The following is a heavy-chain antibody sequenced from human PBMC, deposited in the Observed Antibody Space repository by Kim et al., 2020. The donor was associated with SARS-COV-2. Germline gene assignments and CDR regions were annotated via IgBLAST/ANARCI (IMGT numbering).Heavy chain of an antibody. D-gene: IGHD6-19*01. J-gene: IGHJ4*02. V-gene: IGHV3-11*05. CDR3: ARVLTSGWSYFDY. Sequence: YATAGKCRFTISRDNASASLYLQMNSLRAEDTAVYYCARVLTSGWSYFDYWGQGTLVTVSS.